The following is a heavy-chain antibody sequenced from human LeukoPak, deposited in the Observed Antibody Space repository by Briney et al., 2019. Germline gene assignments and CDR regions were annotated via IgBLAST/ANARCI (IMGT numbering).Heavy chain of an antibody. CDR1: GGSISSSSYY. V-gene: IGHV4-39*01. D-gene: IGHD2-8*01. CDR2: IYYSGST. CDR3: ARQGGSPDCTNGVCYPPHFDY. Sequence: PSETLSLTCTVSGGSISSSSYYWGWIRQPPGKGLEWIGSIYYSGSTYYNPSLKSRVTISVDTSKNQFSLKLSSVTAADTAVYYCARQGGSPDCTNGVCYPPHFDYWGQGTLVTVSS. J-gene: IGHJ4*02.